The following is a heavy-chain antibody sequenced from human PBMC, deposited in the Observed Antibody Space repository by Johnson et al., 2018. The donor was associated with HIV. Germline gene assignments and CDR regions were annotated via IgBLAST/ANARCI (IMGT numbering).Heavy chain of an antibody. J-gene: IGHJ3*02. CDR2: ISYDGSDK. Sequence: QVQLVESGGGVVQPGRSLRLSCAASGFTFSSYAMHWVRQAPGKGLEWVAVISYDGSDKYYADSVKGRFTISRDDSRSIDYLQMNSLKTEDKAVYFCSRAGGLLLWGAFDIWGQGTMVTISS. CDR3: SRAGGLLLWGAFDI. D-gene: IGHD3-22*01. V-gene: IGHV3-30*04. CDR1: GFTFSSYA.